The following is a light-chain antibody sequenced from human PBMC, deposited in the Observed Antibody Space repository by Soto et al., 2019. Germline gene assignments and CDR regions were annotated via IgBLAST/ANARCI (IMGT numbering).Light chain of an antibody. Sequence: QSALTQPASVSGSPGQSITISCTGTSSDVGGYNYVSWYQQHPGKAPKLMIYEVSNRPSGVSNRFSGSESGNTASLTISGLQAEDEADYSCSSYTSSSTLVFGTGTKVTVL. CDR1: SSDVGGYNY. J-gene: IGLJ1*01. CDR2: EVS. V-gene: IGLV2-14*01. CDR3: SSYTSSSTLV.